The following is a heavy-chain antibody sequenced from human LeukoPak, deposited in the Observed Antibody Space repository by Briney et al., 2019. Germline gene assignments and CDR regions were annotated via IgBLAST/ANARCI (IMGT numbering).Heavy chain of an antibody. V-gene: IGHV1-69*04. CDR1: GGTFSSYA. CDR3: ARGQSGSYFRYFDY. CDR2: IIPILGIA. J-gene: IGHJ4*02. Sequence: GASVKVSCKASGGTFSSYAISWVRQAPGQGLEWMGRIIPILGIANYAQKFQGRVTITADKSTSTAYMELSSLRSEDTAVYYCARGQSGSYFRYFDYWGQGTLVTVSS. D-gene: IGHD1-26*01.